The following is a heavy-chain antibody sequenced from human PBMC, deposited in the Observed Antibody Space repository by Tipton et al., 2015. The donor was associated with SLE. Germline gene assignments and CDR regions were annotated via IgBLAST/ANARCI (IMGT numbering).Heavy chain of an antibody. J-gene: IGHJ6*03. CDR3: ARTSGVWNDDHPTMRSTGMDV. D-gene: IGHD3-16*01. V-gene: IGHV4-39*07. Sequence: TLSLTCNVSGDSISSGNYYWSWIRQPPGKGVEWIGSLFYSGNAYYNPSLESRVTISEDSSQNQASLKLSSVTAADTAVYYCARTSGVWNDDHPTMRSTGMDVWGKGTPVAVAS. CDR2: LFYSGNA. CDR1: GDSISSGNYY.